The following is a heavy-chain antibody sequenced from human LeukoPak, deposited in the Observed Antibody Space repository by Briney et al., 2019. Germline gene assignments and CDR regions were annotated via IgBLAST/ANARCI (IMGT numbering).Heavy chain of an antibody. CDR1: GFTFRSYW. V-gene: IGHV3-74*01. J-gene: IGHJ2*01. CDR2: ISGDGSGT. Sequence: PGGSLRLSCAPFGFTFRSYWVHWARQVPGKGLVWVSRISGDGSGTTYADSVKGRFTISRDNARNTLYLQMNSLRDEDTAVYYCARGGSGHSGWYFDVWGRGTLVTVS. D-gene: IGHD1-26*01. CDR3: ARGGSGHSGWYFDV.